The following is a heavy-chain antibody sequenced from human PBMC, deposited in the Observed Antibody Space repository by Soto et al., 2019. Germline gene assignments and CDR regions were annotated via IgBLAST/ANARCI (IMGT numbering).Heavy chain of an antibody. D-gene: IGHD6-6*01. Sequence: EVQLVESGGGLVQPGGSLRLSCAASGFTFSNSWMSWVRQAPGKGLEWVANINRDGSEKYQVDSVKGRFTISRDNAKNSLYLQMNSLGAEDTAVYYCARDSSRFYYYYGMDVWGQGTTVTVSS. V-gene: IGHV3-7*03. CDR3: ARDSSRFYYYYGMDV. J-gene: IGHJ6*02. CDR2: INRDGSEK. CDR1: GFTFSNSW.